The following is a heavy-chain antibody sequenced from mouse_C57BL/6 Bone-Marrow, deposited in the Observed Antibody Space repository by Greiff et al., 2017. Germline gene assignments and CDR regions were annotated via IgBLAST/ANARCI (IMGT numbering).Heavy chain of an antibody. D-gene: IGHD1-1*01. CDR1: GYTFTSYW. J-gene: IGHJ2*01. V-gene: IGHV1-64*01. CDR2: IHPNSGST. CDR3: ARDYGSRFDY. Sequence: QVQLQQPGAELVKPGASVKLSCKASGYTFTSYWMHWVKQRPGQGLEWIGMIHPNSGSTNYNEKFKSKATLTVDKSSSTAYMQHSSLTSEDSAVYYCARDYGSRFDYWGQGTTLTVSS.